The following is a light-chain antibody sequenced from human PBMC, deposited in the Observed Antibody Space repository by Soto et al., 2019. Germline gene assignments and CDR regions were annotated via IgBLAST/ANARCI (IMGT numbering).Light chain of an antibody. CDR1: QSVGTN. J-gene: IGKJ4*01. CDR2: GAS. CDR3: QQYNAWPLT. Sequence: ERVMTQSPATLSVSPGERATLSCRASQSVGTNLAWYQQKPGQAPRLLIYGASTRATGLPARFSGSGSGTEFTLTISSLQSEDFAIYYCQQYNAWPLTLGGGTKVEIK. V-gene: IGKV3-15*01.